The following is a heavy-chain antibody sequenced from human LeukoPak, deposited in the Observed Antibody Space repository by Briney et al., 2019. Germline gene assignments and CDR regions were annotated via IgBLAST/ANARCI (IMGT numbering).Heavy chain of an antibody. CDR1: GSTFSSYS. Sequence: GGSLRLSCAASGSTFSSYSMNWVRQAPGKGLVWVSRINSDGSSTSYADSVKGRFTISRDNVKNTLYLQMNSLRAEDTAVYYCARVSITVDYWGQGTLVTVSS. CDR3: ARVSITVDY. CDR2: INSDGSST. D-gene: IGHD1-20*01. J-gene: IGHJ4*02. V-gene: IGHV3-74*01.